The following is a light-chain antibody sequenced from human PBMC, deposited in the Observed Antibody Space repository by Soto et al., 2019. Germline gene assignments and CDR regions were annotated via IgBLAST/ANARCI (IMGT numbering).Light chain of an antibody. Sequence: EIVLTQSPGTLSLSPGERATLSCRASQSVDSSYLAWYQQKPGQAPRLLIYGASSRATGIPDRFSGSGSGTDFTLTISRLEPEDFAVYYCQQYETSPSYSFGQGTKLESK. J-gene: IGKJ2*03. CDR3: QQYETSPSYS. V-gene: IGKV3-20*01. CDR2: GAS. CDR1: QSVDSSY.